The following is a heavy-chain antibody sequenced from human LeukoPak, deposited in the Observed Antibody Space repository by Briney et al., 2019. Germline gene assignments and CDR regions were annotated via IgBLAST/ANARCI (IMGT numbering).Heavy chain of an antibody. V-gene: IGHV4-59*01. CDR3: ARAERWLTWWYFDY. D-gene: IGHD5-24*01. CDR2: IYYSGST. Sequence: SETLSLTCAVYGGSFSGYYWSWIRQPPGKGLEWIGYIYYSGSTNYNPSLKSRVTISVDTSKNQFSLKLSSVTAADTAVYYCARAERWLTWWYFDYWGQGTLVTVSS. CDR1: GGSFSGYY. J-gene: IGHJ4*02.